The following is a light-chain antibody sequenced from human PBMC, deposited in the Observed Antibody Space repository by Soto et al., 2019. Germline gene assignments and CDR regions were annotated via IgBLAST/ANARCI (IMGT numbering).Light chain of an antibody. CDR2: GAS. CDR1: QSISSY. J-gene: IGKJ1*01. Sequence: DIQMTQSPSSLSASVGDRVTITCRASQSISSYLNWYQQKPGKAPKLLIYGASSLQSGVPSRFSGSGSGTDFTLTISSLQPEAFATYYCQQSYSTPRTFGQGTKVEIK. CDR3: QQSYSTPRT. V-gene: IGKV1-39*01.